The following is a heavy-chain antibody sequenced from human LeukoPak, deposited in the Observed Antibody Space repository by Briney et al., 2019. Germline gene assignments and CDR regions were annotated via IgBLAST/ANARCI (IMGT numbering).Heavy chain of an antibody. CDR2: IWYDGDNK. V-gene: IGHV3-33*06. J-gene: IGHJ6*03. CDR1: GFTFSGYG. D-gene: IGHD6-25*01. Sequence: GGSLRLSCAASGFTFSGYGMHWVRQAPGKGLEWVAVIWYDGDNKDYAHSVKGRFTISRDNSKNTLYLQMNSLRAEDTAVYYCAKIRSAVFYYMDVWGKGTTVTVSS. CDR3: AKIRSAVFYYMDV.